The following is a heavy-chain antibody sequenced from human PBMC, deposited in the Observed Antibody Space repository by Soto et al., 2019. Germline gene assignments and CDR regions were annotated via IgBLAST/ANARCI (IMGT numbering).Heavy chain of an antibody. CDR2: IYYSGSA. Sequence: SETLSLTCTVSGGSISSYYWGWIRQPPGKGLDWIGSIYYSGSAYYNPSLKSRVTISVDTSKNQFSLRLNSVTAADTAVYYCARGVGSSPPLYWGRGALVTVSS. J-gene: IGHJ4*02. V-gene: IGHV4-39*01. CDR1: GGSISSYY. D-gene: IGHD1-26*01. CDR3: ARGVGSSPPLY.